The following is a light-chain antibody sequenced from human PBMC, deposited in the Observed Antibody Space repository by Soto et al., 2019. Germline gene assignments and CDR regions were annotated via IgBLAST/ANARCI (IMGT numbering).Light chain of an antibody. CDR3: QQSYTAPYT. Sequence: DIVMTQSPDSLAVSLGERATINCKSSRSILYSSNNKNYSAWYQQKPGQPPKLLIYWASTRESGVPDRFSGSGSGTDFTLTISSLQAEDAAVYYCQQSYTAPYTFGQGTKLEIK. V-gene: IGKV4-1*01. CDR2: WAS. J-gene: IGKJ2*01. CDR1: RSILYSSNNKNY.